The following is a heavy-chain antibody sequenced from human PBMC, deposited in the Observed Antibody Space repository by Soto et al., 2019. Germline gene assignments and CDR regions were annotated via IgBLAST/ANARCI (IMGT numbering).Heavy chain of an antibody. D-gene: IGHD6-13*01. Sequence: QVQLQQWGAGLLKPSETLSLTCAVYGGSFSGYYWSWIRQPPGKGLERIGEINQSGSTNYNPSLKSRVTISIDTSKNQFSLKLSSVTAADTAVYYCARTYISSWSPFDYWGQGTLVTVSS. CDR3: ARTYISSWSPFDY. CDR1: GGSFSGYY. J-gene: IGHJ4*02. V-gene: IGHV4-34*01. CDR2: INQSGST.